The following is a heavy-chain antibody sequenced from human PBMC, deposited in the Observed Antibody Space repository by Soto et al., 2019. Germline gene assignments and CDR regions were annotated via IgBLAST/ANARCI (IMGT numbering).Heavy chain of an antibody. D-gene: IGHD1-26*01. CDR1: GYTVTNYY. V-gene: IGHV1-18*04. CDR2: ISAYNGNT. CDR3: ARDPVGGNWFDP. Sequence: ASVKVSCKASGYTVTNYYMHWVRQAPGQGLEWMGWISAYNGNTNYAQKLQGRVTMTTDTSTSTAYMELRSLRSDDTAVYYCARDPVGGNWFDPWGQGTLVTVSS. J-gene: IGHJ5*02.